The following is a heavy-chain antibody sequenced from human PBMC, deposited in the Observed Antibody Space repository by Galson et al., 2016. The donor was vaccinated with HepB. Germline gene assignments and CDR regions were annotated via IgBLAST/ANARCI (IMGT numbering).Heavy chain of an antibody. Sequence: SLRLSCAASGLTFSGHAMHWVRQAPGKGLEWVAVISYDGSNKYYGDSVKGRFTISRDNSENTLYLQMNSLRAEDTAVYYCTPDADWGRGDSWGQGTLVTVSS. D-gene: IGHD2-21*01. CDR1: GLTFSGHA. CDR3: TPDADWGRGDS. V-gene: IGHV3-33*05. CDR2: ISYDGSNK. J-gene: IGHJ5*01.